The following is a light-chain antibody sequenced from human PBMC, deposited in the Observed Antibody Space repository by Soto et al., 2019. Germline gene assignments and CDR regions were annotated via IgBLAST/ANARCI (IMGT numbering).Light chain of an antibody. CDR1: QNIRSY. J-gene: IGKJ1*01. Sequence: DIQMTQSPSSLSASVGDRVTITCRASQNIRSYLNWYQQKPGKAPQLLIYATSSWQTGVPSRFSASGYGTDFSLVISDLQPEDSATYYCQQGYSSRWTSGRGTKVEI. CDR2: ATS. CDR3: QQGYSSRWT. V-gene: IGKV1-39*01.